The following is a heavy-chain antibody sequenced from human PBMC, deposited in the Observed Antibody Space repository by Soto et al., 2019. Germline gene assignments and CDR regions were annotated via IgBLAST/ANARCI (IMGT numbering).Heavy chain of an antibody. CDR1: GFTFSSYA. V-gene: IGHV3-30-3*01. D-gene: IGHD7-27*01. Sequence: QVQLVDSGGGVVQPGRSLRLSCAASGFTFSSYAMHCVRQAPGKGLEWGAVISYDGSNKYYADSVKGRFTISRDNSKNSLCLQINSLGAEDTAVYYCARDVTGDRVHYWGQRTLLTVSS. CDR3: ARDVTGDRVHY. J-gene: IGHJ4*02. CDR2: ISYDGSNK.